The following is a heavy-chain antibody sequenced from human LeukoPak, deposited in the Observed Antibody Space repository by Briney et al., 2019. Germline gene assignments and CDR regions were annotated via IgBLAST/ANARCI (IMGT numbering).Heavy chain of an antibody. CDR3: ASKSGSYSND. V-gene: IGHV4-34*01. D-gene: IGHD3-10*01. CDR1: GGSFSGYY. J-gene: IGHJ4*02. Sequence: PSETLSLTCAVHGGSFSGYYWSWIRQPPGKGLEWIGEINHSGSTNYNPSLKGRVTISVDTSKNQFSLKLSSVTAADTAVYYCASKSGSYSNDWGQGTLVTVSS. CDR2: INHSGST.